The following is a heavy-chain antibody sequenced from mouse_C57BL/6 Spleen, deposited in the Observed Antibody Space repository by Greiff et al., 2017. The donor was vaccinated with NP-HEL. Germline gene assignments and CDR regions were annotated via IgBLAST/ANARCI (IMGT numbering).Heavy chain of an antibody. CDR3: AIGTAQATGARGY. CDR1: GYTFTSYW. V-gene: IGHV1-74*01. CDR2: IHPSASDT. Sequence: VQLQQPGAELVQPGASVRVSCKASGYTFTSYWMHWVKQRPGQGLEWIGRIHPSASDTTYNQKLTGKATLTVDKSSITAYMQLSSLTSEYSAVYYGAIGTAQATGARGYWGQGTSGTVSS. J-gene: IGHJ4*01. D-gene: IGHD3-2*02.